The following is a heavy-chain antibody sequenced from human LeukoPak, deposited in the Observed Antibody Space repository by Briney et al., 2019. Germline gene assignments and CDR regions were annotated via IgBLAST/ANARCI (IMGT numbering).Heavy chain of an antibody. Sequence: PSETLSLTCSVSGGSISRSDYCWGWIRQPPGKGLEWMGTNCYAGNTYYKPSLKSRVTISVDTSKNQFSLNLSSVTAADTAVYYCARGELRVRTYYYDSSGYYLGYWGQGTLVTVSS. CDR2: NCYAGNT. CDR3: ARGELRVRTYYYDSSGYYLGY. V-gene: IGHV4-39*01. D-gene: IGHD3-22*01. CDR1: GGSISRSDYC. J-gene: IGHJ4*02.